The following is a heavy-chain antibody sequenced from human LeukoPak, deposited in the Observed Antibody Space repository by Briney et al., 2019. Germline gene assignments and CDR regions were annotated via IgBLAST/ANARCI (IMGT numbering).Heavy chain of an antibody. CDR2: IKQDGNEK. Sequence: SGGSLRLSCAASGFTFSSYWMSWVRQAPGKGLEWVANIKQDGNEKYYVDSVKGRFTISRDNGKNSLYLQMNSLRAEDTAVYYCAREWWILSAEPAYDYWGQGTLVTVSS. J-gene: IGHJ4*02. V-gene: IGHV3-7*01. CDR3: AREWWILSAEPAYDY. D-gene: IGHD5-18*01. CDR1: GFTFSSYW.